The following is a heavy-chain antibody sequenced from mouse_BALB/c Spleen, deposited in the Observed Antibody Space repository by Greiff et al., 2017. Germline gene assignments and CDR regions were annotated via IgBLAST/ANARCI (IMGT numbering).Heavy chain of an antibody. V-gene: IGHV3-2*02. Sequence: EVQLVESGPGLVKPSQSLSLTCTVTGYSITSDYAWNWIRQFPGNKLEWMGYISYSGSTSYNPSLKSRISITRDTSKNQFFLQLNSVTTEDTATYYCASYDYDWYFDVWGAGTTVTVSS. J-gene: IGHJ1*01. CDR1: GYSITSDYA. D-gene: IGHD2-4*01. CDR3: ASYDYDWYFDV. CDR2: ISYSGST.